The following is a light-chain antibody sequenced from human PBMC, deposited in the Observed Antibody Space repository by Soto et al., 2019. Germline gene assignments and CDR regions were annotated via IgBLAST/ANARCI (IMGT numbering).Light chain of an antibody. CDR1: QSVDIS. V-gene: IGKV3-20*01. CDR3: QQYGSSGT. CDR2: DAS. J-gene: IGKJ1*01. Sequence: VLTQSPATLSVSPGERGTLSCRASQSVDISLAWYQQKPGQAPRLLIYDASNRATGIPDRFSGSGSGTDFTLTISRLEPEDFAVYYCQQYGSSGTFGQGTKADNK.